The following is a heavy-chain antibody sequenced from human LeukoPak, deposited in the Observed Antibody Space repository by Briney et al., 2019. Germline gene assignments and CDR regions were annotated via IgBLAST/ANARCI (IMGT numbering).Heavy chain of an antibody. V-gene: IGHV3-49*04. CDR2: IRSKAYGGTT. Sequence: GGSLRLSCAASGFAFGDYAMAWVRQTPGKGLEWVGFIRSKAYGGTTEYAASVHGRFSISRDDSKSIAYLQMNSLKTEDTALYYCTRDPYYSDSTGFYSRFDFWGQGTLVTVSS. CDR3: TRDPYYSDSTGFYSRFDF. D-gene: IGHD3-22*01. CDR1: GFAFGDYA. J-gene: IGHJ4*02.